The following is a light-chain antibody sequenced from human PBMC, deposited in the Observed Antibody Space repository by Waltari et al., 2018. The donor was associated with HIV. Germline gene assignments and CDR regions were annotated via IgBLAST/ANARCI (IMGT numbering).Light chain of an antibody. Sequence: EVVLTQSPVTLPLSPGERATISCRARERVGTVLAWYQQKPGQAPRLRIFDASKRAAGIPARFSGGVSGTDFTLSISGLEPEDSAVYYCQHRYNWPPGFGQGTRLEIK. V-gene: IGKV3-11*01. J-gene: IGKJ5*01. CDR1: ERVGTV. CDR3: QHRYNWPPG. CDR2: DAS.